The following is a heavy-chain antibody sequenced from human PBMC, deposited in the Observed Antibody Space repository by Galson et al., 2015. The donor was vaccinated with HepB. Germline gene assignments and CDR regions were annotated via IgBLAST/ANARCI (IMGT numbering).Heavy chain of an antibody. CDR2: INPSGGST. Sequence: SVKVSCKASGYTFTSYYMHWVRQAPGQGLEWMGIINPSGGSTSYAQKLQGRVTMTRDTSTSTVYMELSSLRSEETAVYYCATGTLTDNSKVHFNWFDPWGQVTLVPVSS. J-gene: IGHJ5*02. CDR1: GYTFTSYY. D-gene: IGHD4/OR15-4a*01. CDR3: ATGTLTDNSKVHFNWFDP. V-gene: IGHV1-46*04.